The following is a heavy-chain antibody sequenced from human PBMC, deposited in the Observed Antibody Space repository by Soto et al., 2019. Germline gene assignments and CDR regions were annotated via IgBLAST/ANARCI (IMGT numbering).Heavy chain of an antibody. CDR2: IIPIFGTA. D-gene: IGHD3-22*01. CDR1: GGTFSSYA. CDR3: AIDYYDSSGYYGIFDY. Sequence: ASVKVSCKASGGTFSSYAISWVRQAPGQGLEWMGGIIPIFGTANYAQKFQGRVTTTADESTSTAYMELSSLRSEDTAVYYCAIDYYDSSGYYGIFDYWGQGTLVTVSS. V-gene: IGHV1-69*13. J-gene: IGHJ4*02.